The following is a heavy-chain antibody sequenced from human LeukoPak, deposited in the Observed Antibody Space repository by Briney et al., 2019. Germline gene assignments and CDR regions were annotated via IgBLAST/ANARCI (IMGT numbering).Heavy chain of an antibody. CDR2: IYHSGST. CDR1: GYSISSGYY. J-gene: IGHJ4*02. CDR3: ARSLYCSGGSCYFDX. D-gene: IGHD2-15*01. V-gene: IGHV4-38-2*01. Sequence: SETLSLTCAVSGYSISSGYYWGWIRQPPGKGLEWIGSIYHSGSTYYNPSLKSRVTISVDTSKNQFSLKLSSVTAADTAVYYCARSLYCSGGSCYFDXXGQGXXXTV.